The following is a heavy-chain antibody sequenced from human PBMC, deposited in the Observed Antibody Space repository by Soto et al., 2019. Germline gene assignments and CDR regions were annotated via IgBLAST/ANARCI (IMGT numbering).Heavy chain of an antibody. Sequence: QVRLQESGPGLLKPSETLSLTCTVSGGSINTFYWSWVRQPAGKGLEWIGRIFSSGSTSFNPSLESRDALSVDTSKHHVTLSLSSVTAADMAVYYCAREGSYSAYNFAHWIQLWSFDVWGQVALVTVSS. V-gene: IGHV4-4*07. CDR2: IFSSGST. CDR1: GGSINTFY. J-gene: IGHJ4*02. CDR3: AREGSYSAYNFAHWIQLWSFDV. D-gene: IGHD5-12*01.